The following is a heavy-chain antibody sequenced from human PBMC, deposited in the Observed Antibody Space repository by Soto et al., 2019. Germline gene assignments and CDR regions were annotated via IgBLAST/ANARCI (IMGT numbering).Heavy chain of an antibody. CDR2: ISSSGSII. J-gene: IGHJ4*02. D-gene: IGHD4-17*01. CDR3: ARDLFTVTTVDY. V-gene: IGHV3-11*01. Sequence: QVQLMESGGGLVKPGGSLRLSCAASGFTFSDYYMSWIRQAPEKGLEWVSYISSSGSIIYDADSVKGRFTISRDNAKNSLYLQMNSVRAEDTAVYYCARDLFTVTTVDYWGQGTLVTVSS. CDR1: GFTFSDYY.